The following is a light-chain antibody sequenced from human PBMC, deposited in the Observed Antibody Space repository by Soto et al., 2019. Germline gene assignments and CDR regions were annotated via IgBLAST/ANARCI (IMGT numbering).Light chain of an antibody. J-gene: IGKJ1*01. CDR3: QKYNGALRT. V-gene: IGKV1-27*01. CDR1: QDISNY. CDR2: APS. Sequence: DIQMTQSPSSLSASVGDRVTITCRASQDISNYLAWYQQKPGKVPWLLIYAPSTLQSGVPSRFSGGGSGTDFTLTISSLQPEDVATYYCQKYNGALRTFGQGTTVEIK.